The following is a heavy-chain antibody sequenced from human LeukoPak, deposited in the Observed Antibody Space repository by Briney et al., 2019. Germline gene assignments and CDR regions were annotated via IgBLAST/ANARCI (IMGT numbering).Heavy chain of an antibody. D-gene: IGHD6-19*01. CDR2: IGSYNGNT. CDR3: ARDRNPWYSSGWYFVHTLDI. CDR1: GYTFTSYA. J-gene: IGHJ3*02. V-gene: IGHV1-18*01. Sequence: ASVKVSCKSSGYTFTSYAITWVRQAPGQGLAWMGWIGSYNGNTNYAEKFQDRVALTTDTSTSTAYMELRSLRSDDTAVYYCARDRNPWYSSGWYFVHTLDIWGLGTMVTVSS.